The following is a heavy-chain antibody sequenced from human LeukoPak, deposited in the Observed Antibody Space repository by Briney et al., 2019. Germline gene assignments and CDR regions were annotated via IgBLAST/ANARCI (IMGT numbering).Heavy chain of an antibody. CDR3: ATIRPLEWLYQAVYYYYGMDV. CDR2: IIPIFGTA. D-gene: IGHD3-3*01. Sequence: ASVKVSCKASGGTFSSYVISWVRQAPGQGLEWMGGIIPIFGTANYAQKFQGRVTITADESTSTAYMELSSLRSEDTAVYYCATIRPLEWLYQAVYYYYGMDVWGQGTTVTVSS. V-gene: IGHV1-69*13. J-gene: IGHJ6*02. CDR1: GGTFSSYV.